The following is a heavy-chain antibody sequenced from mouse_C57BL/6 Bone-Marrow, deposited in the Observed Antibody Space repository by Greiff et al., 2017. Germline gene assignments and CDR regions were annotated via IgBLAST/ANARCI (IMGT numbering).Heavy chain of an antibody. CDR1: GFTFSSYG. CDR3: ARHRYYYGSSYDY. V-gene: IGHV5-6*01. CDR2: ISSGGSYT. D-gene: IGHD1-1*01. Sequence: EVQGVESGGDLVKPGGSLTLSCAATGFTFSSYGISWFRQPPNKKLEWFATISSGGSYTHYPDSVKGRFTISRDNAKNTLYLQMSSLKSEDTAMYYCARHRYYYGSSYDYWGQGTTLTVSS. J-gene: IGHJ2*01.